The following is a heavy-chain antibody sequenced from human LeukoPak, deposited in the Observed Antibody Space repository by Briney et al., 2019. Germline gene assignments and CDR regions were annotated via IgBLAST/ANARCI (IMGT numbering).Heavy chain of an antibody. J-gene: IGHJ4*02. CDR3: ARDAGGAFGNYVNYFDY. CDR1: GLILSSYG. Sequence: GRSLRLSRAASGLILSSYGIHWVRQAPGKGLEWVAVIWYDRTNIYYGDSVKGRFSISRDNSKNTVYLQMGSRRAEDTAVYYCARDAGGAFGNYVNYFDYWGQGTLVTVSS. V-gene: IGHV3-33*01. CDR2: IWYDRTNI. D-gene: IGHD4-11*01.